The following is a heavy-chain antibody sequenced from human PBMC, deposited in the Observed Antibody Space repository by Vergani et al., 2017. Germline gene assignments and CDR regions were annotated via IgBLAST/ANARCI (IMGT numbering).Heavy chain of an antibody. J-gene: IGHJ5*02. D-gene: IGHD3-9*01. Sequence: QVQLQQWGAGLLKPSETLSLTCTVSGGSISSYYWSWIRQPPGKGLEWIGYIYYSGSTNYNPSLKSRVTISVDTSKNQFSLKLSSVTAADTAVYYCARVVAPYYDILTGDSNWFDPWGQGTLVTVSS. V-gene: IGHV4-59*01. CDR1: GGSISSYY. CDR2: IYYSGST. CDR3: ARVVAPYYDILTGDSNWFDP.